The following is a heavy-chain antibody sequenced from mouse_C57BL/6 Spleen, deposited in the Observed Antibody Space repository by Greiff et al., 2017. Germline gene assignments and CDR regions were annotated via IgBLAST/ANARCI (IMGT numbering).Heavy chain of an antibody. J-gene: IGHJ4*01. V-gene: IGHV3-1*01. D-gene: IGHD2-4*01. CDR3: ARAYDYDGAMDY. CDR2: ISYSGST. CDR1: GYSITSGYD. Sequence: EVQLQQSGPGMVKPSQSLSLTCTVTGYSITSGYDWHWIRHFPGNKLEWMGYISYSGSTNYNPSLKNRISITHDTSKNHFFLKLNSVTTEDTATYYCARAYDYDGAMDYWGQGTSVTVSS.